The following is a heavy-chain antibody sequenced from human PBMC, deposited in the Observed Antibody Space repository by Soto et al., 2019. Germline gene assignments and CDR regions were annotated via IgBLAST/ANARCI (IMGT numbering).Heavy chain of an antibody. J-gene: IGHJ4*02. Sequence: EVQLLESGGGLVQPGGSLRLSCAASGFTFSSYAMSWVRQAPGKGLEWVSAISGSGGSTYYADSVKGRFTISRDNSKNTLYLQMNSLGAEDTAVYYCAKGGACSSGWGMTWTGGDYWGQGTLVTVSS. V-gene: IGHV3-23*01. CDR3: AKGGACSSGWGMTWTGGDY. D-gene: IGHD6-19*01. CDR2: ISGSGGST. CDR1: GFTFSSYA.